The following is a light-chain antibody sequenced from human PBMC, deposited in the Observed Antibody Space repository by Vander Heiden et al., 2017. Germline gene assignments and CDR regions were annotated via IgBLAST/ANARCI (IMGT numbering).Light chain of an antibody. CDR2: EAT. CDR3: CSYAGASIVI. Sequence: QSALTQPASASGSPEQSITISCTGTTSDVGNYNLVSWYQHHQGKAPKLIIFEATKRPSSVSDRFSGSKSGNTASLTISGLQAEDEADYFCCSYAGASIVIFGGGTRLTVL. CDR1: TSDVGNYNL. V-gene: IGLV2-23*01. J-gene: IGLJ2*01.